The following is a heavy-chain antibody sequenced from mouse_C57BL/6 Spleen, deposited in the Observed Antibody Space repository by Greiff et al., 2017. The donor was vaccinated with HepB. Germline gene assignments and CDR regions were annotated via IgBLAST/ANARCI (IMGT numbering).Heavy chain of an antibody. D-gene: IGHD2-4*01. J-gene: IGHJ4*01. CDR3: ARDNYDYDGTAMDY. Sequence: EVKLVESEGGLVQPGSSMKLSCTASGFTFSDYYMAWVRQVPEKGLEWVANINYDGSSTYYLDSLKSRFIISRDNAKNILYLQMSSLKSEDTATYYCARDNYDYDGTAMDYWGQGTSVTVSS. V-gene: IGHV5-16*01. CDR1: GFTFSDYY. CDR2: INYDGSST.